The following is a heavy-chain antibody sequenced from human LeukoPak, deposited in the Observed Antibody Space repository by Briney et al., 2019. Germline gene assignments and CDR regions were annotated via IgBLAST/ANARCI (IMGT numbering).Heavy chain of an antibody. CDR1: GGSFSGYY. Sequence: SETLSLTCAVYGGSFSGYYWSWIRQPPGKGLEWIGEINHSGSTNYNPSLKSRVTISVDTSKNQFSLKLSSVTAADTAVYYCPRGRRSRYSYGVRGTVPFDYWGQGTLVTVSS. V-gene: IGHV4-34*01. D-gene: IGHD5-18*01. CDR2: INHSGST. CDR3: PRGRRSRYSYGVRGTVPFDY. J-gene: IGHJ4*02.